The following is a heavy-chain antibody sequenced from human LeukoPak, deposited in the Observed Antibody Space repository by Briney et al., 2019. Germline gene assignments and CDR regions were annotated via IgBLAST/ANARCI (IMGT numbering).Heavy chain of an antibody. CDR2: IIPIFGTA. J-gene: IGHJ4*02. CDR1: GGTFSSYA. CDR3: ARSPGSYSPFDY. D-gene: IGHD1-26*01. V-gene: IGHV1-69*05. Sequence: ASVKVSCKASGGTFSSYAISWVRQAPGQGLEWMGRIIPIFGTANYAQKFQGRVTITTDESTSTAYMELSRLRSDDTAVYYCARSPGSYSPFDYWGQGTLVTVSS.